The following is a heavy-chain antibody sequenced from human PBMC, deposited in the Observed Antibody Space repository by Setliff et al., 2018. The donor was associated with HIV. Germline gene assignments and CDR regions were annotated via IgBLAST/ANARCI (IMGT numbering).Heavy chain of an antibody. V-gene: IGHV4-39*01. CDR2: IYYSGST. D-gene: IGHD3-10*01. Sequence: PSETLSLTCTVSGGSISSYYWAWIRQPPGKGLEWIGNIYYSGSTYYNPSLKTRVTISVDGSKNQFSLKLKSVTAADTAVYYCARWHPPYGFWEEDYWGQGTLVT. J-gene: IGHJ4*02. CDR3: ARWHPPYGFWEEDY. CDR1: GGSISSYY.